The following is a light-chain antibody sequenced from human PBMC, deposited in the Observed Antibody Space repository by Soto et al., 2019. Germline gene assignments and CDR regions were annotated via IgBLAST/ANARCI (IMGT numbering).Light chain of an antibody. CDR2: TAS. V-gene: IGKV1-6*01. CDR1: QGIRSE. Sequence: AIQMTQSPSSLSASVGDRVTITCRASQGIRSELGWYQQKPGKAPNLLIYTASSLQSGVPSRFSGSGSGTDFTLTISSLQPEDFATYYCQQRSDRLTFGGGTRVDIK. CDR3: QQRSDRLT. J-gene: IGKJ4*01.